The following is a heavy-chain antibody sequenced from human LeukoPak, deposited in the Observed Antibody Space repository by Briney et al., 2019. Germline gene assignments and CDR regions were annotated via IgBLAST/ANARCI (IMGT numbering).Heavy chain of an antibody. CDR2: ISGSGEST. Sequence: GGSLRLSCAASGFSFASYVVTWVRQAPGGGLQWVSSISGSGESTFYADSVKRRFTISRDNSKNTLYLQMDNLRAEDTATYYCAKDRQNFYGSGYYFDHWGQGTLVTVSS. CDR1: GFSFASYV. V-gene: IGHV3-23*01. CDR3: AKDRQNFYGSGYYFDH. J-gene: IGHJ4*02. D-gene: IGHD3-10*01.